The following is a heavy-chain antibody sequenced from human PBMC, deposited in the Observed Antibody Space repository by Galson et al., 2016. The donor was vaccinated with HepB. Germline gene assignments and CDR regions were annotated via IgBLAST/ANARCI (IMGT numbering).Heavy chain of an antibody. J-gene: IGHJ5*02. CDR1: GYLFSDYG. CDR2: ISAHNSKT. CDR3: ARLGDLLTGSVGWFDP. D-gene: IGHD3-9*01. Sequence: SVKVSCKASGYLFSDYGITWVRQAPGQGLEWVGWISAHNSKTKYARKYQGRVIMTADTSTSAVYMELRSLTSDDTAMYYCARLGDLLTGSVGWFDPWGQGTLVTVSS. V-gene: IGHV1-18*01.